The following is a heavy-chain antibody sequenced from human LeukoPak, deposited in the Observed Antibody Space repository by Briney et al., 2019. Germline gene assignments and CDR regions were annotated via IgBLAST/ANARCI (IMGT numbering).Heavy chain of an antibody. CDR1: GYTFTSYG. Sequence: ASVKVSCKASGYTFTSYGISWVRQAPGQGLEWMGWISGYNGNTNYAQKVQGRVTMTTDTSTSTAYMELRSLRSDDTAVYYCARIPMARGDPVYYFDSWGQGTLVTVSS. CDR2: ISGYNGNT. V-gene: IGHV1-18*04. J-gene: IGHJ4*02. D-gene: IGHD3-10*01. CDR3: ARIPMARGDPVYYFDS.